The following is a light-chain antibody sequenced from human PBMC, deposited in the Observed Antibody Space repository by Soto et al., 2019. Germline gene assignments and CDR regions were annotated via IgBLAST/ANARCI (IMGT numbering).Light chain of an antibody. CDR1: QSVSSSY. V-gene: IGKV3-20*01. Sequence: IGMTQSAGTLSLSPGERPTLYWRASQSVSSSYLAWYQQKDGQPPRLLIYGASSRATGIPDRFSGSGYGTDFNLTISRLETEDFAVYYCQQYDSSPRTFGQGTKVDIK. CDR3: QQYDSSPRT. CDR2: GAS. J-gene: IGKJ1*01.